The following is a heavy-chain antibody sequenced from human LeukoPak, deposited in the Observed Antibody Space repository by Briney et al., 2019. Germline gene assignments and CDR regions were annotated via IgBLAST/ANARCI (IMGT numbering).Heavy chain of an antibody. Sequence: SETLSLTCTVSGGSISSSSYYWGWIRQPPGKGLEWIGSIYYSGSTYYNSSLKSRVTISVDPSRNQFSLKLNSVTAADTAVYYCASQGWYSNYYFDNWGQGTLVTVSS. J-gene: IGHJ4*02. CDR1: GGSISSSSYY. CDR3: ASQGWYSNYYFDN. D-gene: IGHD4-11*01. CDR2: IYYSGST. V-gene: IGHV4-39*01.